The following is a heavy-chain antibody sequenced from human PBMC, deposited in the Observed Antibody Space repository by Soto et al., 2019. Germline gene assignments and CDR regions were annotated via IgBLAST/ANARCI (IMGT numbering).Heavy chain of an antibody. Sequence: ASVKVSCPASGYTFTGYYMHWVRQAPGQGLEWMGWINPNSGGTNYAQKFQGRVTMTRDTSIGTAYMELSRLRSDDTAVYYCARDKSGRVSTKTYNYAGMDGWGKGSPVTGAS. D-gene: IGHD2-2*01. CDR3: ARDKSGRVSTKTYNYAGMDG. J-gene: IGHJ6*04. CDR1: GYTFTGYY. CDR2: INPNSGGT. V-gene: IGHV1-2*02.